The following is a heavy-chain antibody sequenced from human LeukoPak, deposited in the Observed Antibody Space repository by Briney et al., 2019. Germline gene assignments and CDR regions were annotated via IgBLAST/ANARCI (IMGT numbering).Heavy chain of an antibody. CDR2: IIPIFGTA. D-gene: IGHD4-17*01. J-gene: IGHJ3*02. CDR1: GGTFSSYA. CDR3: ARETREATVNPHDAFDI. V-gene: IGHV1-69*05. Sequence: GSSVKVSCKASGGTFSSYAISWVRQAPGQGLEWMGGIIPIFGTANYAQKFQGRVTITTDESKSKAYMEMRSLRSEDTAVYYCARETREATVNPHDAFDIWGQGTMVTVSS.